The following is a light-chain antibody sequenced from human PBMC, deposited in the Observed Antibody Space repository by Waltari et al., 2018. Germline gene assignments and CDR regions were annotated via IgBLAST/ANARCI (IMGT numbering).Light chain of an antibody. J-gene: IGKJ2*02. Sequence: DIQMTQSPSTLSASVGDRVTITCRASQITSTWLAWYQQKPGKAPKLLIYKASSLESGVPSRFSGSGSGTEFTLTISSLQPDDFATYYCQQYNSYPCTFGQGTKLEIK. CDR2: KAS. CDR3: QQYNSYPCT. V-gene: IGKV1-5*03. CDR1: QITSTW.